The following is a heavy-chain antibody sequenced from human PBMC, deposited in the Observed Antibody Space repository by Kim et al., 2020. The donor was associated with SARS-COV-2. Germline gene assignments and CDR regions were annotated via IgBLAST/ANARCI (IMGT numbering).Heavy chain of an antibody. J-gene: IGHJ4*02. D-gene: IGHD6-6*01. CDR1: GYTFTTYG. CDR2: INTNTGTP. V-gene: IGHV7-4-1*01. Sequence: ASVKVSCRASGYTFTTYGMNWVRQAPGQGLEWLGWINTNTGTPTYAQGFTGQFVFSLDTSVSTAYLEIVSLKAEDTALYYCARPNRGVSTSFDYWGRGTLVTVSS. CDR3: ARPNRGVSTSFDY.